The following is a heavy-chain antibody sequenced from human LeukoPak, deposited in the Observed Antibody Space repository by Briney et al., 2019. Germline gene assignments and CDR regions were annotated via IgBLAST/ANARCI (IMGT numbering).Heavy chain of an antibody. CDR3: ARDGMITFGGVIVKGAFDI. Sequence: GGSLRLSCAASGFTFSSYSMNWVGQAPGKGLEWVSSISSSSSYIYYADSVKGRFTISRDNAKNSLYLQMNSLRAEDTAVYYCARDGMITFGGVIVKGAFDIWGQGTMVTVSS. D-gene: IGHD3-16*02. V-gene: IGHV3-21*01. J-gene: IGHJ3*02. CDR2: ISSSSSYI. CDR1: GFTFSSYS.